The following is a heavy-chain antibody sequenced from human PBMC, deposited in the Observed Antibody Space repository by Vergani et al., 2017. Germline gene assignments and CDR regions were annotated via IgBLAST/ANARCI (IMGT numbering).Heavy chain of an antibody. V-gene: IGHV1-18*01. D-gene: IGHD3-9*01. CDR2: ISAYNGNT. Sequence: QVQLVQSGAEVKKPGASVKVSCKASGYTFTSYGISWVRQAPGQGLEWMGWISAYNGNTNYAQKLQGRVTMTTDTSTSTAYMELRSLRSDDTAVYYCARAFLRYFDWLLLSFDYWGQGTLVTVSS. J-gene: IGHJ4*02. CDR3: ARAFLRYFDWLLLSFDY. CDR1: GYTFTSYG.